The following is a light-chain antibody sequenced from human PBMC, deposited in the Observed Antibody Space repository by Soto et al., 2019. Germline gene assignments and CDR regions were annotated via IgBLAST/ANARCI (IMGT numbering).Light chain of an antibody. CDR1: SGHSSYA. CDR3: QTWATGIQV. V-gene: IGLV4-69*01. J-gene: IGLJ3*02. Sequence: QLVLTQSPSASASLGASVKLTCTLSSGHSSYAIAWHQQQPEKGPRYLMKLNSDGSHSKGDGIPDRFSGSSSGADRYLTISSLQSEDEADYFCQTWATGIQVFGGGTKLTVL. CDR2: LNSDGSH.